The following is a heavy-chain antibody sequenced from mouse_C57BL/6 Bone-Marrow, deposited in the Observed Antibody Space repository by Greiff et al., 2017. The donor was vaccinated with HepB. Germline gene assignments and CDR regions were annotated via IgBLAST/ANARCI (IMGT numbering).Heavy chain of an antibody. CDR2: IDPETGGT. V-gene: IGHV1-15*01. D-gene: IGHD3-2*02. CDR1: GYTFTDYE. CDR3: TRQLRLPFAY. Sequence: QVHVKQSGAELVRPGASVTLSCKASGYTFTDYEMHWVKQTPVHGLEWIGAIDPETGGTAYNQKFKGKAILTADKSSSTAYMELRSLTSEDSAVYYCTRQLRLPFAYWGQGTLVTVSA. J-gene: IGHJ3*01.